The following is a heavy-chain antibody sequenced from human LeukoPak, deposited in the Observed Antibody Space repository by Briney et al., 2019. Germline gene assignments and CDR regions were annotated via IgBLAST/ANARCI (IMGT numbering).Heavy chain of an antibody. D-gene: IGHD4-11*01. CDR1: GFTFSHYG. Sequence: GGSLRLSCAASGFTFSHYGMHWVRQTPGAGLEWVAVIWSDGCDKYYAKSVKGRFTISRDNSKNSLYLQMISLRAEDTAVYYCAKDAQGGFDYSNSLQNWGQGILVTVSS. J-gene: IGHJ1*01. CDR2: IWSDGCDK. V-gene: IGHV3-33*06. CDR3: AKDAQGGFDYSNSLQN.